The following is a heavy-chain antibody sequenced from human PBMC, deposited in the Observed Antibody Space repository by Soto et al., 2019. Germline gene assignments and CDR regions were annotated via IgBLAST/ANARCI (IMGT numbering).Heavy chain of an antibody. J-gene: IGHJ3*02. V-gene: IGHV3-21*01. CDR1: GFTFSSYS. CDR3: ARVQYSGYFDAFDI. CDR2: ISSSSSYI. Sequence: GGSLRLSCAASGFTFSSYSMNWVRQAPGKGLEWVSSISSSSSYIYYADSVKGRFTMSRDNAKNSLYLQMNSLRAEDTAVYYCARVQYSGYFDAFDIWGQGTMVTVSS. D-gene: IGHD5-12*01.